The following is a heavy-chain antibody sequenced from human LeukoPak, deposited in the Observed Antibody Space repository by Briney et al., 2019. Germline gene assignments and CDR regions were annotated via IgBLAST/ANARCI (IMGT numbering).Heavy chain of an antibody. CDR1: GGSISSSSYY. CDR2: IYYSGST. D-gene: IGHD6-19*01. Sequence: SETLSLTCTVSGGSISSSSYYWGWIRQPPGKGLEWIGSIYYSGSTYYNPSLKSRVTISVGTSKNQFSLKLSSVTAADTAVYYCARNLVSSGWSVPYFDYWGQGTLVTVSS. V-gene: IGHV4-39*07. J-gene: IGHJ4*02. CDR3: ARNLVSSGWSVPYFDY.